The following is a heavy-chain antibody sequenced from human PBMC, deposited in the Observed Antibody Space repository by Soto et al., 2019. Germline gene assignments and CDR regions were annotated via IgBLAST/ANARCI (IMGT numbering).Heavy chain of an antibody. J-gene: IGHJ4*02. CDR1: GFTFSSYE. V-gene: IGHV3-48*03. CDR3: ARGGVAYDILTGYYFDY. Sequence: GESLKISCAASGFTFSSYEMNWVRQAPGKGLEWVSYISSSGSTIYYADSVKGRFTISRDNAKNSLYLQMNSLRAEDTAVYYCARGGVAYDILTGYYFDYWGQGTLVTVSS. D-gene: IGHD3-9*01. CDR2: ISSSGSTI.